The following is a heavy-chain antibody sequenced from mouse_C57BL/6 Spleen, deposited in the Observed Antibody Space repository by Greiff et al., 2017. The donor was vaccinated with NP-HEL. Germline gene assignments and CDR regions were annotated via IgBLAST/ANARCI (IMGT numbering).Heavy chain of an antibody. CDR1: GFTFSSYG. CDR3: ARTGSGFDV. J-gene: IGHJ1*03. Sequence: EVKLMESGGDLVKPGGSLKLSCAASGFTFSSYGMSWVRQTPDKRLEWVATISSGGSYTYYPDSVKGRFTISRDNAKNTLYLQMSSLKSEDTAMYYCARTGSGFDVWGTGTTVTVSS. V-gene: IGHV5-6*01. D-gene: IGHD4-1*01. CDR2: ISSGGSYT.